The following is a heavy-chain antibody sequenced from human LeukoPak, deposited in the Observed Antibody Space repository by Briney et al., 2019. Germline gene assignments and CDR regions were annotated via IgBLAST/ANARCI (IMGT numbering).Heavy chain of an antibody. CDR3: ARDLVVVVAATPEAVQH. Sequence: ASVRVSCKASGYTFTGYYMHWVRQAPGQGLEWMGWINPNSGGTNYAQKFQGRVTMTRDTSISTAYMALSRLTSDETAVYYCARDLVVVVAATPEAVQHWGQGTLVTVSS. CDR1: GYTFTGYY. V-gene: IGHV1-2*02. D-gene: IGHD2-15*01. CDR2: INPNSGGT. J-gene: IGHJ1*01.